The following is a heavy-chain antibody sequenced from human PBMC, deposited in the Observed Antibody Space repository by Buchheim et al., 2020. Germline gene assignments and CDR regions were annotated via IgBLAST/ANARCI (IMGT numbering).Heavy chain of an antibody. CDR3: ARVGQLWHRRPGRIDY. J-gene: IGHJ4*02. CDR2: INHSGST. V-gene: IGHV4-34*01. Sequence: QVQLQQWGAGLLKPSETLSLTCAVYGGSFSGYYWSWIRQPPGKGLEWIGEINHSGSTNYNPSLKSRVTISVDTSKNQFSLKLSSVTAADTTVYYCARVGQLWHRRPGRIDYWGQGTL. D-gene: IGHD5-18*01. CDR1: GGSFSGYY.